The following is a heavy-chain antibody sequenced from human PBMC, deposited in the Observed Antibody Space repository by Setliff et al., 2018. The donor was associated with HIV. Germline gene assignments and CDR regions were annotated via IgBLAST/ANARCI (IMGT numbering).Heavy chain of an antibody. CDR2: ISAYNGNT. V-gene: IGHV1-18*01. CDR1: GYTFTSYG. D-gene: IGHD2-15*01. Sequence: GASVKVSCKASGYTFTSYGVSWVRQAPGQGLEWMGLISAYNGNTNYAQKLQGRVTMTTDTSTSTAYMELRSLRSDDTAVYYCASGHEGGYCSGGSCHYYYYYYMDVWGKGTTVTVSS. CDR3: ASGHEGGYCSGGSCHYYYYYYMDV. J-gene: IGHJ6*03.